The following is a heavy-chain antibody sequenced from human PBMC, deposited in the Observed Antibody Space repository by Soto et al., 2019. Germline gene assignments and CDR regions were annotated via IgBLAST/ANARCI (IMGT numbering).Heavy chain of an antibody. CDR3: GRERAGPKYVLDV. J-gene: IGHJ6*02. V-gene: IGHV3-48*02. CDR1: GFTFSSYS. Sequence: GGSLRLSCAASGFTFSSYSMNWVRQAPGKGLEWVSYISSSSSTIYYVDSVKGRFTISRDNAKNSLYLQMNSLRDEDTAVYYWGRERAGPKYVLDVGGQGTTVTVSS. CDR2: ISSSSSTI.